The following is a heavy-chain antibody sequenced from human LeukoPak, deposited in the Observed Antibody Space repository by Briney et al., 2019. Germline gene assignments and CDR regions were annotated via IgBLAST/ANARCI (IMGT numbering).Heavy chain of an antibody. D-gene: IGHD6-19*01. Sequence: GESLKISCKGSGYRFTNWIAWVRQMPGKGLEWMGIIYPVDSDTRYSPSFQGQVTISADKSINTAYLQWSSLKASDTAMYYCARRSSSGWSNFDYWGQGTLVTVS. CDR3: ARRSSSGWSNFDY. CDR2: IYPVDSDT. CDR1: GYRFTNW. J-gene: IGHJ4*02. V-gene: IGHV5-51*01.